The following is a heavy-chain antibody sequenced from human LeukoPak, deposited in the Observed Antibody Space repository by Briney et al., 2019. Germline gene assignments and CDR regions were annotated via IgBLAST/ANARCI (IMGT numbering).Heavy chain of an antibody. J-gene: IGHJ6*04. D-gene: IGHD1-26*01. CDR3: ASAPTTDYYYGMDV. V-gene: IGHV3-53*01. CDR1: GFTVSSNY. Sequence: GGSLRLSCAASGFTVSSNYMSWVRQAPGKGLEWVSVIYSGGSTYYADSVKGQFTISRDNSKNTLYLQMNSLRAEDTAVYYCASAPTTDYYYGMDVWGKGTTVTVSS. CDR2: IYSGGST.